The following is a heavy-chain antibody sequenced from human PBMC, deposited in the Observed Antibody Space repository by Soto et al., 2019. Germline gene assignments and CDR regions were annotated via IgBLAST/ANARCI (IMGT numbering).Heavy chain of an antibody. D-gene: IGHD3-3*01. CDR1: GFTFSCYA. Sequence: EVQLLESGGGLLQPGGSLRLSCAASGFTFSCYAMSWVRQAPGKGLEWVSAISGSGGSTYYEDSVKGRFTISRDNSKNTLYLQMNSLTAEDTAVYYCAKDRAFGVEADAFDIWGQGTMVTVSS. CDR3: AKDRAFGVEADAFDI. J-gene: IGHJ3*02. V-gene: IGHV3-23*01. CDR2: ISGSGGST.